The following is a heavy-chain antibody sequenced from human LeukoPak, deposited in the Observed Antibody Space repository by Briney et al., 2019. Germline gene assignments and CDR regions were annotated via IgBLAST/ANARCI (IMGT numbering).Heavy chain of an antibody. Sequence: GGSLRLSCAASGFIFSDYYMSWIRQAPGKGLEWVSYISSSGTTYYADSVGGRFTISRDNAQNSLYMQMNSLRVDDTAVYYCARGGLQAGGSARNDYWGQGTLVTVSS. J-gene: IGHJ4*02. CDR2: ISSSGTT. D-gene: IGHD3-16*01. CDR1: GFIFSDYY. V-gene: IGHV3-11*01. CDR3: ARGGLQAGGSARNDY.